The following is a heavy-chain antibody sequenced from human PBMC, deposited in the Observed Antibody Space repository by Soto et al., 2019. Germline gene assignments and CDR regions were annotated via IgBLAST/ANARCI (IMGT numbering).Heavy chain of an antibody. CDR2: ISGSGGTT. Sequence: EVQLLESGGGLVQPGGSLRLSCAASGFTFSSYAMSWVRQAPGKGLEWVSAISGSGGTTYYADSVKGRFTFSSDNSKNTLYLQMNSLSAEATAVYYCAKTANGWFSAFDIWGQGTMVTVSS. CDR3: AKTANGWFSAFDI. J-gene: IGHJ3*02. V-gene: IGHV3-23*01. CDR1: GFTFSSYA. D-gene: IGHD6-19*01.